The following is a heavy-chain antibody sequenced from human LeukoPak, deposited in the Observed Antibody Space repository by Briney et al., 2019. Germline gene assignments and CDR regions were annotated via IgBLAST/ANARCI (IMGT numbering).Heavy chain of an antibody. Sequence: GASVNVSCKASGYTFASYAITWVRQAPGQGLEYLGWISAYNGNTNYAQKLQGRVTMTTDISTSTAYMELRSLRSEDTAVYYCARDRRGRSGYYFDYWGQETLVTVSS. CDR1: GYTFASYA. V-gene: IGHV1-18*01. CDR2: ISAYNGNT. CDR3: ARDRRGRSGYYFDY. J-gene: IGHJ4*02. D-gene: IGHD6-19*01.